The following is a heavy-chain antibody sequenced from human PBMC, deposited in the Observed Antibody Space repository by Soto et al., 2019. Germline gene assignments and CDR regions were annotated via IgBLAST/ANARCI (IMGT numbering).Heavy chain of an antibody. D-gene: IGHD2-2*01. CDR3: ARGGDCSSTSCYGAFDI. V-gene: IGHV1-3*01. J-gene: IGHJ3*02. CDR2: INAGNGNT. Sequence: ASVNVSCKASGYTFTSYAMHWVRQAPGQRLEWMGWINAGNGNTKYSQKFQGRVTITRDTSASTAYMELSSLRSEDTAVYYCARGGDCSSTSCYGAFDIWGQGTMVTVSS. CDR1: GYTFTSYA.